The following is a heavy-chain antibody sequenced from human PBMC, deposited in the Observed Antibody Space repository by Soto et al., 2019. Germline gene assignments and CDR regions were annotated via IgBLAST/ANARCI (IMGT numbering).Heavy chain of an antibody. Sequence: QVQLQESGPGLVKPSQTLSLTCTVSGGSISSGGYYWSWIRQHPGKGLEWIGYIYYSGSTYYNPSLNSRVTISVATSNNQFSLKLSSVTAADTAVYYCARGPSRDFEGHNWFDPWGQGTLVTVSS. CDR1: GGSISSGGYY. J-gene: IGHJ5*02. CDR2: IYYSGST. CDR3: ARGPSRDFEGHNWFDP. D-gene: IGHD3-3*01. V-gene: IGHV4-31*03.